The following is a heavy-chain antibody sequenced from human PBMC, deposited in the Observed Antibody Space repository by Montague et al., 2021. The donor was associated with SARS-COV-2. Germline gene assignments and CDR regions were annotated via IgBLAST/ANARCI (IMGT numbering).Heavy chain of an antibody. Sequence: SLRLSCAASGFTFEDYAMHWVRQAPGKGLEWVSGISWNSGNIGYADSVKGRFTISRDNAKNSLYLQMNSLRAEDTALYYCAKGEIGSGWYGAFDIWGQGTMVTVSS. V-gene: IGHV3-9*01. CDR1: GFTFEDYA. CDR3: AKGEIGSGWYGAFDI. CDR2: ISWNSGNI. J-gene: IGHJ3*02. D-gene: IGHD6-19*01.